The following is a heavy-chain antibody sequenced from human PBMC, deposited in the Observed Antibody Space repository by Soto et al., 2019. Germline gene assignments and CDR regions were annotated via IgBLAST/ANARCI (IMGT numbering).Heavy chain of an antibody. CDR2: INHSGSA. CDR3: ARGSTKPAAILGLYYYGMDV. D-gene: IGHD2-2*02. J-gene: IGHJ6*02. V-gene: IGHV4-34*01. Sequence: ETRSLTCAVYGGSFSGYYWSWIRQPPGKGLEWIGEINHSGSANYNPSLKSRVTISVDTSKNQFSLKLSSVTAADTAVYYCARGSTKPAAILGLYYYGMDVWGQGTTVTVSS. CDR1: GGSFSGYY.